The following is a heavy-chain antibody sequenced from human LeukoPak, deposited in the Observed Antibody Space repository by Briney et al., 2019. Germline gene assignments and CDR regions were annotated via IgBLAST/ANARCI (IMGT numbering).Heavy chain of an antibody. D-gene: IGHD3-3*01. Sequence: ASVKVSCKASGYTFTGYYMHWVRQAPGQGLEWMGWINPNSGGTNYAQKFQDRVTMTRDTSISTAYMELSRLRSDDTAVYYCARGPNYWSGYYLDWGQGTLVTVSS. CDR3: ARGPNYWSGYYLD. CDR1: GYTFTGYY. J-gene: IGHJ4*02. CDR2: INPNSGGT. V-gene: IGHV1-2*02.